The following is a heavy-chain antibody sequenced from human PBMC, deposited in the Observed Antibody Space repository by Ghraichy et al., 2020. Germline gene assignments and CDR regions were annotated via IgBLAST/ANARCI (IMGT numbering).Heavy chain of an antibody. Sequence: GGSLRLSCAASGFTFSNAWMSWVRQAPGKWLEWVGRIKSNTDGWTTDYAAPVKGRFTISRDDSNNTLYLQMNSLKTEDTAVYYCTTDFEAGATQDNQIDYWGQGTLVTVSS. J-gene: IGHJ4*02. CDR2: IKSNTDGWTT. CDR1: GFTFSNAW. V-gene: IGHV3-15*01. D-gene: IGHD1-26*01. CDR3: TTDFEAGATQDNQIDY.